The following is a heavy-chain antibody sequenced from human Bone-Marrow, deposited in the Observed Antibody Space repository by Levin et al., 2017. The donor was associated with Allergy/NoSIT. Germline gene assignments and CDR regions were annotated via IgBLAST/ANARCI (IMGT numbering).Heavy chain of an antibody. J-gene: IGHJ6*02. D-gene: IGHD6-13*01. CDR2: LSASGGST. CDR3: SRGHPWTSAGYYYGLDV. Sequence: ASVKVSCAASGFTFSTYAMSWVRQAPGKGLEWVSGLSASGGSTYYADSVKGRITISRDNSKNTLSLQMNSLRAEDPALDYCSRGHPWTSAGYYYGLDVWGHGTTVTVSS. CDR1: GFTFSTYA. V-gene: IGHV3-23*01.